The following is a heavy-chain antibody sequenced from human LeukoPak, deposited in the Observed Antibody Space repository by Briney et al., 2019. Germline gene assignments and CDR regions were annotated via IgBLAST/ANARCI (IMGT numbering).Heavy chain of an antibody. J-gene: IGHJ3*02. Sequence: QSGRSLRLSCAASGFTFSSYVIHWIRQAPGKGLEWVAVISYDGSNKFYADSVKGRFTISRDNSKNTLYLQMNSLRAEDTAVYYCAKVGNYYDSSGYHYDAFDIWGQGTMVTVSS. CDR2: ISYDGSNK. CDR3: AKVGNYYDSSGYHYDAFDI. CDR1: GFTFSSYV. V-gene: IGHV3-30-3*01. D-gene: IGHD3-22*01.